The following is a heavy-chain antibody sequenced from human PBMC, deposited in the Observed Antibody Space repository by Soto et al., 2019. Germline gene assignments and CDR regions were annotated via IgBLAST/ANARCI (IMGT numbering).Heavy chain of an antibody. V-gene: IGHV1-69*02. Sequence: QVQLVQSGAEVKKPGSSVKVSYKASGGTFSSYTISWVRQAPGQGLEWMGRIIPILGIANYAQKFQGRVTITADKSTSTAYMELSSLRSEDTAVYYCAGRIAYCGGDCYPSFDYWGQGTLVTVSS. D-gene: IGHD2-21*02. CDR2: IIPILGIA. CDR1: GGTFSSYT. CDR3: AGRIAYCGGDCYPSFDY. J-gene: IGHJ4*02.